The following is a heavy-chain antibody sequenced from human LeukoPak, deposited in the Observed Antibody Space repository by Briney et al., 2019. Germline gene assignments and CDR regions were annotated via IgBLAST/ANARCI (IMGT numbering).Heavy chain of an antibody. CDR3: ARSDDYGDSTSYYYYYYMDV. Sequence: ASVKVSCKASGYTFTSYDINWVRQATGQGLEWMGGIIPIFGTANYAQKFQGRVTITTDESTSTAYMELSSLRSEDTAVYYCARSDDYGDSTSYYYYYYMDVWGKGTTVTVSS. D-gene: IGHD4-17*01. V-gene: IGHV1-69*05. CDR1: GYTFTSYD. J-gene: IGHJ6*03. CDR2: IIPIFGTA.